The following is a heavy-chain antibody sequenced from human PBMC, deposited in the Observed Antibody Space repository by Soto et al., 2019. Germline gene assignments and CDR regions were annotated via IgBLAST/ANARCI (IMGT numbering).Heavy chain of an antibody. D-gene: IGHD5-18*01. Sequence: SETLSLTCTVSGGSISSSSYYWGWIRQPPGKGLEWIGSIYYSGSTYYNPSLKSRVTISVDTSKNQFSLKLSSVTAADTAVYFCACIFSWGYGYGFYYYGMDVWGQGTSVTVSS. CDR1: GGSISSSSYY. CDR3: ACIFSWGYGYGFYYYGMDV. J-gene: IGHJ6*01. V-gene: IGHV4-39*01. CDR2: IYYSGST.